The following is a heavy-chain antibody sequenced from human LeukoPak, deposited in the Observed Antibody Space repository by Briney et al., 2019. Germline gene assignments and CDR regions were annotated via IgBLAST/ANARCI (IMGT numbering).Heavy chain of an antibody. J-gene: IGHJ4*02. CDR1: GFTFSNAW. CDR2: IRYDGSNK. CDR3: AKDPTEAGHYFDY. Sequence: PGGSLRLSCAASGFTFSNAWMSWVRQAPGKGLEWVAFIRYDGSNKYYADSVKGRFTISRDNSKNTLYLQMNSLRAEDTAVYYCAKDPTEAGHYFDYWGQGTLVTVSS. V-gene: IGHV3-30*02.